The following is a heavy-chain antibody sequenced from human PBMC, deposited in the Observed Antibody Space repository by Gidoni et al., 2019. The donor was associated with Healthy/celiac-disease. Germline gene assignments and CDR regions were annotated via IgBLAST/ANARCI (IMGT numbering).Heavy chain of an antibody. CDR3: ARASIVGAISGGMDV. V-gene: IGHV3-33*01. Sequence: QVQLVESGGGVVQPGRSLRLSCAASGFTFSSYGMHWVRQAPGKGLAWVAVIWYDGSNKYYADSVKGRFTISRDNSKNTLYLQMNSLRAEDTAVYYCARASIVGAISGGMDVWGQGTTVTVSS. D-gene: IGHD1-26*01. CDR1: GFTFSSYG. J-gene: IGHJ6*02. CDR2: IWYDGSNK.